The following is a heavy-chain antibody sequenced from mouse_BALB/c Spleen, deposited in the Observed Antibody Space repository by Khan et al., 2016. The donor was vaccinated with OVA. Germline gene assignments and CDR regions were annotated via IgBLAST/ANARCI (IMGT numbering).Heavy chain of an antibody. CDR2: ISPGSGDT. J-gene: IGHJ3*01. CDR1: GYTFTDYY. CDR3: ARRNYFGYTFAY. D-gene: IGHD1-2*01. Sequence: VQLQESGAELARPGASVKLSCKASGYTFTDYYINWVKQRTGQGLEWIGEISPGSGDTYYNERFKGKATLTADKSSSTAYMQLSSLTSAATAVCFCARRNYFGYTFAYWGQGTLVTVSA. V-gene: IGHV1-77*01.